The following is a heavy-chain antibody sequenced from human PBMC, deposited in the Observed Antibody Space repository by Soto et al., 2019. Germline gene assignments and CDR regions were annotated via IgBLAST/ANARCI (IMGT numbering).Heavy chain of an antibody. CDR3: ARGGVYCSGGSCHGYYYGMDV. CDR1: GGTFSSYA. CDR2: IIPIFGTA. J-gene: IGHJ6*02. D-gene: IGHD2-15*01. Sequence: QVQLVQSGAEVKKPGSSVKVSCKASGGTFSSYAISWVRQAPGQGLEWMGGIIPIFGTANYAQKFQGRVTITAAEATSTADMELSSLRSEDTAGYYGARGGVYCSGGSCHGYYYGMDVWGQGTTVTVS. V-gene: IGHV1-69*12.